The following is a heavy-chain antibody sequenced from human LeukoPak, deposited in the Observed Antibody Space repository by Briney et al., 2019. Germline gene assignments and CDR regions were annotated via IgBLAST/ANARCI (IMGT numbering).Heavy chain of an antibody. V-gene: IGHV4-39*01. J-gene: IGHJ4*02. CDR3: ARHWVVTPNY. CDR1: GGSISNSSYY. D-gene: IGHD4-23*01. CDR2: IYYSGSA. Sequence: SETLSLTCIVSGGSISNSSYYWGWIRQPPGKGLEWIGSIYYSGSAYYNPSLKSRVTISVDTSKNQFSLKLTSVTAADTAVYYCARHWVVTPNYWGRGTLVTVSS.